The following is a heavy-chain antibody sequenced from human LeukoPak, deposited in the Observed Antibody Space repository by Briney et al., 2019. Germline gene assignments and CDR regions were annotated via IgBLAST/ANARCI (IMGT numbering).Heavy chain of an antibody. CDR2: ISGSGANT. D-gene: IGHD3-16*02. CDR3: AKERAGYTTPYYFYY. CDR1: GFTFSTYA. J-gene: IGHJ4*02. V-gene: IGHV3-23*01. Sequence: GESLRLASAASGFTFSTYAMRWVRQAPGRVLEWDSTISGSGANTYYADSVRGRFTISRDNSKHPPYLHTDSLRADGTAVYESAKERAGYTTPYYFYYWGRGTLVTVSS.